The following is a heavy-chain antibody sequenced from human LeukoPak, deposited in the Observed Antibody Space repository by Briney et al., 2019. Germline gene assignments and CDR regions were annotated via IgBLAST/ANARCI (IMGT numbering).Heavy chain of an antibody. J-gene: IGHJ4*02. D-gene: IGHD6-19*01. CDR2: ISGYYGNT. Sequence: ASVKVSCKASGYTFTSYGISWVRQAPGQGLEWMGWISGYYGNTDSAQNLQGRVTMTRDTSTSTAYIELRSLTSDDTAVYYCARRGPVGGGWGFDYWGQGTLVTVSS. CDR3: ARRGPVGGGWGFDY. CDR1: GYTFTSYG. V-gene: IGHV1-18*01.